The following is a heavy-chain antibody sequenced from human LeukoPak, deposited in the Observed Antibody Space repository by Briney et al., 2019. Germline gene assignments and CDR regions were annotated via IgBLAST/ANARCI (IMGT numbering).Heavy chain of an antibody. J-gene: IGHJ3*02. CDR1: GFTFSSYG. CDR3: ARQMTPDAFDI. V-gene: IGHV3-33*01. D-gene: IGHD2-15*01. Sequence: PGRSLRLSCAASGFTFSSYGMHWVRQAPGKGLEWVAVIWYDGSNKYYADSVKGRFTISRDNSKNTPYLQMNSLRAEDTAVYYCARQMTPDAFDIWGQGTMVTVSS. CDR2: IWYDGSNK.